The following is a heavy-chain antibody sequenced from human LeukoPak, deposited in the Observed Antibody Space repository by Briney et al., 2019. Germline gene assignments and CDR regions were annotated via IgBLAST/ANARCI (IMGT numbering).Heavy chain of an antibody. CDR1: GFTFSSYG. J-gene: IGHJ4*02. CDR3: AKGGVWFGNLLVPL. Sequence: GGSLRLSCAASGFTFSSYGMHWVRQAPGKALECVVLKSYDGSNKYYADSVKGRFTISRDNSKNTLYLQMNSLRVEDTAVHYCAKGGVWFGNLLVPLWGQGTLVTVAS. CDR2: KSYDGSNK. D-gene: IGHD3-10*01. V-gene: IGHV3-30*18.